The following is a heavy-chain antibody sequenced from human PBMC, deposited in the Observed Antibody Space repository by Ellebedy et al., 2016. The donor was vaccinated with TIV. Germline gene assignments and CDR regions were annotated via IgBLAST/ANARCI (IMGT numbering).Heavy chain of an antibody. CDR3: ASDPVAGSAN. V-gene: IGHV3-30*04. CDR1: GFTFSNYN. D-gene: IGHD6-19*01. Sequence: GESLKISXAASGFTFSNYNMHWVRQAPGKGLEWVAVIWSDGNNKYYADSVKGRFTISRDNSQNTLYLQMNSLRAEDTAVYYCASDPVAGSANWGQGMLVTVSS. CDR2: IWSDGNNK. J-gene: IGHJ4*02.